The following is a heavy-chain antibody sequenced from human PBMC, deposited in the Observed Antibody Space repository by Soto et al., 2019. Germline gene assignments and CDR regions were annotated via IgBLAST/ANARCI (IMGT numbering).Heavy chain of an antibody. CDR2: IIPIVGTA. D-gene: IGHD3-10*01. CDR1: GGTFSSYA. CDR3: ARVPLYYYGSGSYYNERKYNWFDP. V-gene: IGHV1-69*01. J-gene: IGHJ5*02. Sequence: QVQLVQSGAEAKKPGSSVKVSCKASGGTFSSYATSWVRQAPGQGLEWMGGIIPIVGTANYAQKFQGRVTITADESTSTAYMELSSLRSEDTAVDYCARVPLYYYGSGSYYNERKYNWFDPWCQGTLVTVSA.